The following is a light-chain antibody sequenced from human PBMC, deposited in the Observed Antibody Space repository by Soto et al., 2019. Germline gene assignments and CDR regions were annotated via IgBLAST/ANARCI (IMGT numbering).Light chain of an antibody. CDR3: SSYTSSRTLV. J-gene: IGLJ2*01. CDR2: DVS. Sequence: QYALTQPASVSGSPGQSITISCTGTSSDVGGYNYVSWYQQHPGKAPKLIIYDVSNRPSGVSDRFSGSKSSNTASLTCSGRKAADEVDYYCSSYTSSRTLVFGGGTKVTVL. V-gene: IGLV2-14*03. CDR1: SSDVGGYNY.